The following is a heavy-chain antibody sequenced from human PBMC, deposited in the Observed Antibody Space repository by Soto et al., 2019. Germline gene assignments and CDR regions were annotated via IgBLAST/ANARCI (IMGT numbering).Heavy chain of an antibody. CDR2: ISSSSSYI. Sequence: GRSLRLPGSLSGLAFSGYGMHWVGQAPGKGLEWVSSISSSSSYIYYADSVKGRFTISRDNAKNSLYLQMDSLRAEDTAVYYCARDGRGNGMDVWGQGNTVTGS. J-gene: IGHJ6*01. V-gene: IGHV3-21*01. CDR1: GLAFSGYG. CDR3: ARDGRGNGMDV.